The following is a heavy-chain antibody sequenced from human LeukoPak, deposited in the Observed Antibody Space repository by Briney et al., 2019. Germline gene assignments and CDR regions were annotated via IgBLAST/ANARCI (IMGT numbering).Heavy chain of an antibody. CDR3: ARGRDLFLDS. Sequence: SQILSLTCAISGDSVSNNGAAWNWIRQSPSGGLEWLGRTYYRSKWFNDYAESVKSRITINPDTSKNQFSLQLNSVTPEDTAVYYCARGRDLFLDSWGQGTLVTVSS. V-gene: IGHV6-1*01. D-gene: IGHD2-21*01. CDR2: TYYRSKWFN. J-gene: IGHJ4*02. CDR1: GDSVSNNGAA.